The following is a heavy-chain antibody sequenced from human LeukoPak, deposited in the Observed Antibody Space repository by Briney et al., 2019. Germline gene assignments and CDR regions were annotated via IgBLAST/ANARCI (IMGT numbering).Heavy chain of an antibody. Sequence: PSETLSLTCTVSGGSISSGSYYWTWIRQPAGKGLEWIGHLNTSGTTDYNPSLQSRVTISADTSKHQFSLRLTSVTAADTAVYYCARAGGSVGWYGTIDSWGQGTLVTVSS. J-gene: IGHJ4*02. CDR1: GGSISSGSYY. V-gene: IGHV4-61*09. D-gene: IGHD6-19*01. CDR2: LNTSGTT. CDR3: ARAGGSVGWYGTIDS.